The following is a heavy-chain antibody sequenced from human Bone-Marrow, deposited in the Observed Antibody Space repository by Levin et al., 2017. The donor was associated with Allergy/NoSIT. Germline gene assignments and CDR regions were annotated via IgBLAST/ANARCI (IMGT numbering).Heavy chain of an antibody. V-gene: IGHV4-59*01. D-gene: IGHD3-10*01. CDR3: ARGSVIIPFEY. Sequence: SETLSLTCTVSGGSIGGFYWNWVRQPPGKGLEWIGNVYSSGNTKYNPSLDSRVTISVDTARNQFSLKLTSVTAADTAMYYCARGSVIIPFEYWGQGTLVTVSS. CDR2: VYSSGNT. CDR1: GGSIGGFY. J-gene: IGHJ4*02.